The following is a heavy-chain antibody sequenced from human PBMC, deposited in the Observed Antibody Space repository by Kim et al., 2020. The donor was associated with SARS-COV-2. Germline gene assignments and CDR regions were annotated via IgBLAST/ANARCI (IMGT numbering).Heavy chain of an antibody. CDR2: MNPNSGNT. D-gene: IGHD6-19*01. Sequence: ASVKVSCKASGYTFTSYDINWVRQATGQGLEWMGWMNPNSGNTGYAQKFQGRVTMTRNTSISTAYMELSSLRSEDTAVYYCARGRGSGWPTIGGYNWFDPWGQGTLVTVSS. CDR3: ARGRGSGWPTIGGYNWFDP. CDR1: GYTFTSYD. J-gene: IGHJ5*02. V-gene: IGHV1-8*01.